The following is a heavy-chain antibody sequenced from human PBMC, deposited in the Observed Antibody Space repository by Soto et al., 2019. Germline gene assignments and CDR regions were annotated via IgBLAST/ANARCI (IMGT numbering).Heavy chain of an antibody. CDR2: IFPSGST. J-gene: IGHJ4*02. V-gene: IGHV4-4*07. Sequence: QVQLQESGPGLVKPSETLSLTCTVSGVSISNYYWTWIRQPAGKGLEWIGRIFPSGSTNYNPSLRGRVTMSVDTSKNLFSLKLSSVTAADTALYYCASEGTATKLHYWGQGTLVTVSS. CDR1: GVSISNYY. D-gene: IGHD5-12*01. CDR3: ASEGTATKLHY.